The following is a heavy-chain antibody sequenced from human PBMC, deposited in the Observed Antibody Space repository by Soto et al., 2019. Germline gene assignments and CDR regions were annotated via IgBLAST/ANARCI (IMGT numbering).Heavy chain of an antibody. CDR1: GYSFTSYW. J-gene: IGHJ6*02. Sequence: GESLKISCKGSGYSFTSYWIGWVRQMPGKGLKWMGIIYPGDSDTRYSPSFQGQVTISADKSISTAYLQWSSLKASDTAMYYCARLAGTGNYYYYGMDVWGQGTTVTVSS. CDR2: IYPGDSDT. D-gene: IGHD6-19*01. CDR3: ARLAGTGNYYYYGMDV. V-gene: IGHV5-51*01.